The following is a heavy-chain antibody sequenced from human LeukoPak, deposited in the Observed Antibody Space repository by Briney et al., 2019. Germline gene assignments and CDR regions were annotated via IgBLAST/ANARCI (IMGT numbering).Heavy chain of an antibody. CDR2: IYTSGST. CDR3: AREALHRYPPWYYYYYYMDV. V-gene: IGHV4-4*07. J-gene: IGHJ6*03. D-gene: IGHD1-14*01. Sequence: PSETLSLTCTVSGGSISSYYWSWIRQPAGKGLEWIGRIYTSGSTNYNPSLKSRVTMSVDTSKDQFSLKLSSVTAADTAVYYCAREALHRYPPWYYYYYYMDVWGKGTTVTVSS. CDR1: GGSISSYY.